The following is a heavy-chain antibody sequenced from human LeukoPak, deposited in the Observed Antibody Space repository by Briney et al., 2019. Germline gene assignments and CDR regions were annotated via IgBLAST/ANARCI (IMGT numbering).Heavy chain of an antibody. CDR3: ARDWGVPAAPYYYYYMDV. CDR2: ISAYNGNT. Sequence: ASVKVSCKASGYTFTSYGISWVRQAPGQGLEWMGWISAYNGNTNYAQKLQGRVTMTTDTSTSTAYMELRSLRSDDTAVYYCARDWGVPAAPYYYYYMDVWGKGTTVTVSS. V-gene: IGHV1-18*01. D-gene: IGHD2-2*01. J-gene: IGHJ6*03. CDR1: GYTFTSYG.